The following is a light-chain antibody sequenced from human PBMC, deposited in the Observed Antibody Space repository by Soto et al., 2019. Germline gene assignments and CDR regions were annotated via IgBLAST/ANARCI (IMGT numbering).Light chain of an antibody. CDR2: GAS. J-gene: IGKJ5*01. CDR3: QQYRSSPT. Sequence: IVLTQSPGTLSLFPGERATLSCRASQSITSGYLAWYQQKPGQSPRLLIYGASSRATGIPDRFSGSGSGTDFTLTISRLEPEDFAVYYCQQYRSSPTFGQGTRLEIK. V-gene: IGKV3-20*01. CDR1: QSITSGY.